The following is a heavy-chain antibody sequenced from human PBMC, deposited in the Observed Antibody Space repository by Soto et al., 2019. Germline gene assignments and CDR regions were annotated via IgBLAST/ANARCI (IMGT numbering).Heavy chain of an antibody. D-gene: IGHD3-22*01. CDR3: ARVESSGYYFPCHY. Sequence: QVQLVQSGAEVKKSGSSVKVSCKASGGTFSNYAISWVRQAPGQGLGWMGGIIPMFGTATYAQKFQGRVTITADESTSTAYMELSSLRSGDTAVYYCARVESSGYYFPCHYWGQGTLVTVSS. CDR2: IIPMFGTA. J-gene: IGHJ4*02. CDR1: GGTFSNYA. V-gene: IGHV1-69*01.